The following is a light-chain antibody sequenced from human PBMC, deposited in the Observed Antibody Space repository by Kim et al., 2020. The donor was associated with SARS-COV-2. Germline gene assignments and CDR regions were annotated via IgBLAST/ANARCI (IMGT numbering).Light chain of an antibody. J-gene: IGLJ2*01. CDR1: SSNIGAGYD. Sequence: VTNSCTGSSSNIGAGYDVHWYQQLPGTAPKLLIYGNSNRPSGVPDRFSGSKSGTSASLAITGLQAEDEADYYCQSYDSSLSGYVVFGGGTQLTVL. CDR2: GNS. V-gene: IGLV1-40*01. CDR3: QSYDSSLSGYVV.